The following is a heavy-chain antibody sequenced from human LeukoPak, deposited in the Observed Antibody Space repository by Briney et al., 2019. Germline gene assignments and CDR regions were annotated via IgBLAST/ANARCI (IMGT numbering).Heavy chain of an antibody. V-gene: IGHV1-46*01. J-gene: IGHJ4*02. Sequence: ASVKVSCKASGYTFTNNYLHWVRQAPGQGLEWMGMIYPRDGSTSYAQNFQGRVTVTRDTSTTTVHMELRGLRSEDTAVYYCARDQEGFDYWAQGPVVTVP. CDR2: IYPRDGST. CDR1: GYTFTNNY. CDR3: ARDQEGFDY.